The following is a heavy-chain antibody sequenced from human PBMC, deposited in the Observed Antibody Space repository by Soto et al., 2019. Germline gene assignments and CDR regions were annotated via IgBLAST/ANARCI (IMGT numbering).Heavy chain of an antibody. J-gene: IGHJ4*02. CDR2: ISGSGGST. D-gene: IGHD1-26*01. V-gene: IGHV3-23*01. Sequence: GGSLRLSCAASGFTFSSYAMSWVRQAPGKGLEWVSAISGSGGSTYYADSVKGRFTISRDNSKNTLYLQMNSLRAEDTAVYYCAKGSGSGPTIYYYFDYWGQGTLVTVSS. CDR1: GFTFSSYA. CDR3: AKGSGSGPTIYYYFDY.